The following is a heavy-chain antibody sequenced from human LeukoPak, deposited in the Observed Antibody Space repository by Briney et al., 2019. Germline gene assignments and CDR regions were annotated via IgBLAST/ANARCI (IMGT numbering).Heavy chain of an antibody. CDR1: GYSFTSYW. V-gene: IGHV5-51*01. J-gene: IGHJ4*02. Sequence: GESLKISCKGSGYSFTSYWIGWVRQMPGKGLEWMGIIYPGDSDTRYSPSFQGQVTISADKSISTAYLQWSSLKASDTAMYYCARLAMVRGVIRRGTFDYWGQGTLVTVSS. CDR3: ARLAMVRGVIRRGTFDY. D-gene: IGHD3-10*01. CDR2: IYPGDSDT.